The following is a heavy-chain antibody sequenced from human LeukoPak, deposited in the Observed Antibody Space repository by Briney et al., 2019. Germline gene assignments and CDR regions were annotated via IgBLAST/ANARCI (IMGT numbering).Heavy chain of an antibody. J-gene: IGHJ4*02. CDR3: AKISIAAAGIGYYFDY. Sequence: PGGSLRLSCAASGFTFSSYAMSWVRQAPGKGLEWVSAISGSGGSTYYADSVKGRFTISRDNSKNTLYLQMNSLRAEDTAVYYCAKISIAAAGIGYYFDYWGQGTLVTVSS. V-gene: IGHV3-23*01. D-gene: IGHD6-13*01. CDR2: ISGSGGST. CDR1: GFTFSSYA.